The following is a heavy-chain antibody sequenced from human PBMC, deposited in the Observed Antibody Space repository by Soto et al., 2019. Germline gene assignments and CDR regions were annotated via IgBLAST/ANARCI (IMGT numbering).Heavy chain of an antibody. Sequence: GGSLRLSCAASGFTFSSYAMSWVRQAPGKGLEWVSDISGSGGSTYYADSVKGRFTISRDNSKNTLYLQMNSLRAEDTAVYYCAKSPVIVVVITAFDIWGQGTMVTVSS. D-gene: IGHD3-22*01. CDR3: AKSPVIVVVITAFDI. CDR2: ISGSGGST. CDR1: GFTFSSYA. J-gene: IGHJ3*02. V-gene: IGHV3-23*01.